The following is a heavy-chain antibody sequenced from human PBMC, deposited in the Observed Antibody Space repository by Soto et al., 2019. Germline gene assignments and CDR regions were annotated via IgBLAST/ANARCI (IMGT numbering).Heavy chain of an antibody. CDR1: GLTFSSYW. CDR3: ARGRILSYYYDSSGYPAPGYFDY. V-gene: IGHV3-7*01. D-gene: IGHD3-22*01. J-gene: IGHJ4*02. CDR2: IKQDGSEK. Sequence: EVQLLESGGGLVQAGGSLRLSCAASGLTFSSYWMSWVRQAPGKGLEWVANIKQDGSEKYYVDSVKGRFTISRDNAKNSLYLQMNSLRAEDTAVYYCARGRILSYYYDSSGYPAPGYFDYWVQGTLVTVSS.